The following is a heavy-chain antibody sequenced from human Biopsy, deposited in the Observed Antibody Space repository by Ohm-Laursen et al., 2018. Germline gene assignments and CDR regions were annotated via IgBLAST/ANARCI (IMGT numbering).Heavy chain of an antibody. V-gene: IGHV4-59*08. CDR3: ARRGSGGRSFDY. CDR1: GDSINSSY. J-gene: IGHJ4*02. D-gene: IGHD2-15*01. CDR2: ISNSGNT. Sequence: GTLSLTCTVSGDSINSSYWSWIRQAPGKGLGWIGFISNSGNTNYNPPLKSRVTISADTSKNQFSLKLGSVTVADTAVFYCARRGSGGRSFDYWGQGSLVTVSS.